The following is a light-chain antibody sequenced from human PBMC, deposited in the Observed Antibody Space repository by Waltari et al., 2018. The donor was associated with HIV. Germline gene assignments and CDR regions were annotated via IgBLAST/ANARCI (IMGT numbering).Light chain of an antibody. CDR1: SSDVGDYNY. J-gene: IGLJ1*01. V-gene: IGLV2-14*01. Sequence: QSALTQPASVSGSPGQSITISCIGTSSDVGDYNYVSWYQQHPGKAPKVIIYEVGNRPSGISDRFSGSKSGNTASLTISGLQAEDEADYYCSSYTTRAVSTYVFGTGTKVTVL. CDR3: SSYTTRAVSTYV. CDR2: EVG.